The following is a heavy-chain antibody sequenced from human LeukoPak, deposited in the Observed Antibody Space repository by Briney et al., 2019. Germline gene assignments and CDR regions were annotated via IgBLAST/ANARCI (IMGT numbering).Heavy chain of an antibody. J-gene: IGHJ6*03. Sequence: PGGSLRLSCGASGFTFSSYGMHWVRQAPGKGLEWVAFIRYDGSNKYYADSVKGRFTISRDNSKNTLYLQMNSLRAEDTAVYYCARSPSTYGSGSIYYYYYYMDVWGKGTTVTVSS. CDR1: GFTFSSYG. V-gene: IGHV3-30*02. CDR3: ARSPSTYGSGSIYYYYYYMDV. D-gene: IGHD3-10*01. CDR2: IRYDGSNK.